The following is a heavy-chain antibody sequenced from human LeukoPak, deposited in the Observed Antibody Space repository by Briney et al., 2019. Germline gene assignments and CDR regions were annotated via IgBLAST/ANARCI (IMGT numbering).Heavy chain of an antibody. J-gene: IGHJ4*02. Sequence: TSETLSLTCAVYGGSFSGYYWSWIRQPPGKGLEWIGSIYHSGSTYYNPSLKSRVTISVDTSKNQFSLKLSSVTAADTAVYYCATQGGGSSSWYDYWGQGTLVTVSS. V-gene: IGHV4-34*01. D-gene: IGHD6-13*01. CDR1: GGSFSGYY. CDR2: IYHSGST. CDR3: ATQGGGSSSWYDY.